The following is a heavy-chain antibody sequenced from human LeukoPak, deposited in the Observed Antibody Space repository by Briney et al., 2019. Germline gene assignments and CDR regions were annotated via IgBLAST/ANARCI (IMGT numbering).Heavy chain of an antibody. D-gene: IGHD3-10*01. CDR3: ARETRAVRGVISYYFDY. Sequence: PGGSLRLSCAASGFTFSIYGMNWVRQAPGKGLEWVSYISSSGSSIYYADSVKGRFTISRDNAKNSLYLQMNSLRAEDTAVYYCARETRAVRGVISYYFDYWGRGTLVTVSS. CDR2: ISSSGSSI. J-gene: IGHJ4*02. CDR1: GFTFSIYG. V-gene: IGHV3-48*04.